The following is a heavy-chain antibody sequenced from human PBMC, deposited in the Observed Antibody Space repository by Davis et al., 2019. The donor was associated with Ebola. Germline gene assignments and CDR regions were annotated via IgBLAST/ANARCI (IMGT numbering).Heavy chain of an antibody. CDR1: GFTFSSYS. Sequence: PGGSLRLSCAASGFTFSSYSMNWVRQAPGKGLEWVSSISSSSSYIYYADSVKGRFTISRDNAKNSLYLQMNSLRAEDTAVYYCARGIAARPNWFDPWGQGTLVTVSS. CDR2: ISSSSSYI. CDR3: ARGIAARPNWFDP. J-gene: IGHJ5*02. D-gene: IGHD6-6*01. V-gene: IGHV3-21*01.